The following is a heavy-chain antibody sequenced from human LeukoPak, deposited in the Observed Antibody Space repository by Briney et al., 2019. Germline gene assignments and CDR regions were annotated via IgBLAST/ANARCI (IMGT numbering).Heavy chain of an antibody. CDR2: IKQGGSEK. Sequence: GGSLRLSCSDSGFTFSTYWMSWVRQALGKGLEWVANIKQGGSEKYYVDSVKGRFTISRDNAKNSLYLQMNSLRAEDTAVYYCARSNYDFWSGYLYYLDYWGQGTLVTVSS. CDR3: ARSNYDFWSGYLYYLDY. J-gene: IGHJ4*02. D-gene: IGHD3-3*01. CDR1: GFTFSTYW. V-gene: IGHV3-7*01.